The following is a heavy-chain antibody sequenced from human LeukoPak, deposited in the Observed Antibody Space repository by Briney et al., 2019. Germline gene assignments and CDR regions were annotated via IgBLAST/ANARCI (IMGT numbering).Heavy chain of an antibody. J-gene: IGHJ3*02. CDR3: ASNKYPRAFDI. CDR1: GYSISSGYY. CDR2: IYYSGST. D-gene: IGHD2/OR15-2a*01. V-gene: IGHV4-38-2*02. Sequence: SETLSLTCTVSGYSISSGYYWSWIRQPPGKGLEWIGYIYYSGSTNYNPSLKSRVTISVDTSKNQFSLKLSSVTAADTAVYYCASNKYPRAFDIWGQGTMVTVSS.